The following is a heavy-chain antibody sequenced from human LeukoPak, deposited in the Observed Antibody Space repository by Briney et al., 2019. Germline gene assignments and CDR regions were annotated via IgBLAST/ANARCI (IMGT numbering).Heavy chain of an antibody. CDR3: AKGGRDLRYFDWFPINDFDY. Sequence: HAGGSLRLSCAASGFTFSSYAMSWVRQAPGKGLEWVSAISGSGGSTFYADSVKGRFTISRDNSKNTLYLQMNSLRAEDTAVYYCAKGGRDLRYFDWFPINDFDYWGQGTLVTVSS. J-gene: IGHJ4*02. V-gene: IGHV3-23*01. D-gene: IGHD3-9*01. CDR1: GFTFSSYA. CDR2: ISGSGGST.